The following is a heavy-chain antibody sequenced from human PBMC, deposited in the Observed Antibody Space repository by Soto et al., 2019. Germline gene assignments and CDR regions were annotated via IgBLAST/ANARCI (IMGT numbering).Heavy chain of an antibody. J-gene: IGHJ6*03. CDR2: ISYDGSNK. D-gene: IGHD2-2*01. CDR1: GFTFSSYG. V-gene: IGHV3-30*18. Sequence: QVQLVESGGGVVQPGRSLRLSCAASGFTFSSYGMHWVRQAPGKGLEWVAVISYDGSNKYYADSVKGRFTISRDNSKNTLHLQMNSLRADDTAVYYCAKDGFYGGDYYYYYMDVWGKGTTVTVSS. CDR3: AKDGFYGGDYYYYYMDV.